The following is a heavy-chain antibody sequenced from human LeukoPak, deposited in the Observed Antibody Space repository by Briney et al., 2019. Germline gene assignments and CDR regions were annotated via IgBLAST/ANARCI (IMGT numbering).Heavy chain of an antibody. CDR3: ARVGGSGWYRGYFDY. D-gene: IGHD6-19*01. J-gene: IGHJ4*02. CDR2: INPSGGST. CDR1: GYTFTSYY. V-gene: IGHV1-46*01. Sequence: ASVKVSCKASGYTFTSYYMHWVRQAPGQGLEWVGIINPSGGSTSYAQKFQGRVTMTRDTSTSTVYMELSSLRSEDTAVYYCARVGGSGWYRGYFDYWGQGTLVTVSS.